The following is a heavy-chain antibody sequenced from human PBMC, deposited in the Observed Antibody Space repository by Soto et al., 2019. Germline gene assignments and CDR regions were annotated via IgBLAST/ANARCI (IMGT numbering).Heavy chain of an antibody. CDR2: INHSVSS. V-gene: IGHV4-34*01. CDR1: GGSFSGFY. CDR3: ERIAGPWYFDL. D-gene: IGHD2-21*01. Sequence: QVQLQQAGARLLKPSETLFLTCAVHGGSFSGFYWHWIRQPQGKGLEWIGEINHSVSSNYNPPLMSGAAMSLDTSRNQFSLSLNSVTAAGTAVYYCERIAGPWYFDLWGGGTLVTVSS. J-gene: IGHJ2*01.